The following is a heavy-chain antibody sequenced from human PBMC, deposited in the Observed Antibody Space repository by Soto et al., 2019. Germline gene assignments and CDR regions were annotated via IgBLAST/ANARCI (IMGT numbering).Heavy chain of an antibody. Sequence: QVQLVQSGAEVKKPGSSVKVSCKASGGIFNTYALSWVRQAPGQGLEWMGGIIPNFGTANYAQKFQGSVTITADESTNTTYMELSSLRSDDTAVYYCTRGTGMSHSWYADSWGQGTRVTVSS. CDR2: IIPNFGTA. CDR1: GGIFNTYA. J-gene: IGHJ5*02. CDR3: TRGTGMSHSWYADS. V-gene: IGHV1-69*01. D-gene: IGHD6-13*01.